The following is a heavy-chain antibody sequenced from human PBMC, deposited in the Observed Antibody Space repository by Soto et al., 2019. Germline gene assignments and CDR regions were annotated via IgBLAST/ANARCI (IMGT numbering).Heavy chain of an antibody. V-gene: IGHV3-23*01. J-gene: IGHJ4*02. CDR2: ISGSGGST. CDR1: GFTFSSYA. D-gene: IGHD6-19*01. CDR3: AKDSSPYSSGWPLYYFDY. Sequence: GGSLRLSCAASGFTFSSYAMSWVRQAPGKGLEWVSAISGSGGSTYYADSVKGRFTISRDNSKNTLYLQMTSLRAEDTAVYYCAKDSSPYSSGWPLYYFDYWGQGTLVTVSS.